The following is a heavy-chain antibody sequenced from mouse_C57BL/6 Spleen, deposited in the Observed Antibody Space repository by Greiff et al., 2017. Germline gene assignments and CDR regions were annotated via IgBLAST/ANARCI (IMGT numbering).Heavy chain of an antibody. Sequence: VQLQQPGAELVKPGASVKLSCKASGYTFTSYWMQWVKQRPGQGLEWIGEIDPSDSYTNYNQKFKGKATLTVDTSSSTAYMQLSSLTSEDSAVYYCARRTGTWDYWGQGTTLTVSS. J-gene: IGHJ2*01. CDR1: GYTFTSYW. CDR3: ARRTGTWDY. CDR2: IDPSDSYT. V-gene: IGHV1-50*01. D-gene: IGHD4-1*01.